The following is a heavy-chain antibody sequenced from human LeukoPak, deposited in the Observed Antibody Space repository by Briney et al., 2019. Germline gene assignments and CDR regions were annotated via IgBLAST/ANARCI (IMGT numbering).Heavy chain of an antibody. V-gene: IGHV4-30-4*01. CDR1: GGSISSGDYY. J-gene: IGHJ3*02. D-gene: IGHD3-9*01. CDR3: ARDPHYDILIGGDDAFDI. Sequence: SQTLSLTCTVSGGSISSGDYYWSWIRQPPGKGLEWIGYIYYSGSTYYNPPLKSRVTISVDTSKNQFSLKLSSVTAADTAVYYCARDPHYDILIGGDDAFDIWGQGTMVTVSS. CDR2: IYYSGST.